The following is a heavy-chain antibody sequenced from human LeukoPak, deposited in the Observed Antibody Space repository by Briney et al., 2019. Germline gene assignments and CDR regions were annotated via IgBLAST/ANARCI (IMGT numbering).Heavy chain of an antibody. CDR2: IYYSGST. CDR1: GGSISSYY. V-gene: IGHV4-59*08. CDR3: ARRIAVAGLYYYYGMDV. Sequence: PSETLSLTCTVSGGSISSYYWSWIRQPPGKGLEWIGYIYYSGSTNYNPSLKSRVTISVDTSKNQFSLKLSSVTAADTAVYYCARRIAVAGLYYYYGMDVWGQGTTVTVSS. D-gene: IGHD6-19*01. J-gene: IGHJ6*02.